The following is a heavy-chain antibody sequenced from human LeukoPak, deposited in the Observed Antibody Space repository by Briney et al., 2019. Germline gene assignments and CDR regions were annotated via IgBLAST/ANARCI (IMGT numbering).Heavy chain of an antibody. CDR2: IYYSGST. V-gene: IGHV4-31*03. D-gene: IGHD1-26*01. CDR1: GGSISSGGYY. Sequence: PSETLSLTCTVSGGSISSGGYYWSWIRQHPGKGLEWIGYIYYSGSTYYNPSLKSRVTISVDTSKNQFSLKLSSVTAADTAVYYCARGPEWELPRRYYYYGMDVWGQGTTVTVSS. J-gene: IGHJ6*02. CDR3: ARGPEWELPRRYYYYGMDV.